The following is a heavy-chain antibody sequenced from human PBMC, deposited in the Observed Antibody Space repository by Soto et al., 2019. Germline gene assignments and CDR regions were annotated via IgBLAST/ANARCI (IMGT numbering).Heavy chain of an antibody. J-gene: IGHJ4*02. CDR1: GFTFSSYG. V-gene: IGHV3-30*18. CDR2: ISYDGSNK. D-gene: IGHD5-18*01. CDR3: AKGRRRIQLWTSFDY. Sequence: QVQLVESGGGVVQPGRSLRPSCAASGFTFSSYGMHWVRQAPGKGLEWVAVISYDGSNKYYADSVKGRFTISRDNSKNTLYLQMNSLRAEDTAVYYCAKGRRRIQLWTSFDYWGQGTLVTVSS.